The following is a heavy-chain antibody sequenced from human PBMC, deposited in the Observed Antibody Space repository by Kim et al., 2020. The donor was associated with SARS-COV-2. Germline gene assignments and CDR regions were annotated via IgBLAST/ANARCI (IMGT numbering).Heavy chain of an antibody. J-gene: IGHJ6*02. Sequence: DYAAPVKDRFTISRDDSKATLFLQMNSLKTDDTAVYYCSTGGKGNAMDVWGQGTTVTVSS. CDR3: STGGKGNAMDV. V-gene: IGHV3-15*01.